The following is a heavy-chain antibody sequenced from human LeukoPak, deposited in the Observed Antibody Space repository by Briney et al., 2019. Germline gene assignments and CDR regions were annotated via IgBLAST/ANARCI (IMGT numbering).Heavy chain of an antibody. D-gene: IGHD4/OR15-4a*01. V-gene: IGHV3-23*01. Sequence: PGGSLRLSCAASGFTFSSYAMNWVRQAPGKGLQWVSTIGSGSDTHYADSVKGRFTISRDNSKNTLYLQMNSLRAEDTALCYCAKYGSVGAVRYFDSWGQGTLVTVSS. CDR3: AKYGSVGAVRYFDS. CDR1: GFTFSSYA. J-gene: IGHJ4*02. CDR2: IGSGSDT.